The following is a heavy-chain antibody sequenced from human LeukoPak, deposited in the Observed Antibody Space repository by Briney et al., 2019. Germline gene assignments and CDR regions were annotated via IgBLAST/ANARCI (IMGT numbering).Heavy chain of an antibody. CDR3: AGRDAFDI. Sequence: GGSLRLSCAASGFTFSTYTMNWVRQAPGKGLEWLSSLSSDSFSIYYADSVKGRFTISRDNAKNSLYLQMNSLRAEDTAMYYCAGRDAFDIWGQGTMVAVSS. CDR1: GFTFSTYT. V-gene: IGHV3-48*01. CDR2: LSSDSFSI. J-gene: IGHJ3*02.